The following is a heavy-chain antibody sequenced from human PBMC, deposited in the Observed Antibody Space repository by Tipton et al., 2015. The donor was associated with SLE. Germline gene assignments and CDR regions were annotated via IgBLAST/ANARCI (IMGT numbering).Heavy chain of an antibody. Sequence: LRLSCTVSGDSISSYYLTWIRQPPGRRLEWIAYMFDTGSTKYNPSLQSRVTISLDTSKNQFSLNLRSVTAADTAVYFCARGPVLYYGLYVWGQGTTVTFSS. CDR1: GDSISSYY. D-gene: IGHD3-10*01. CDR3: ARGPVLYYGLYV. CDR2: MFDTGST. J-gene: IGHJ6*02. V-gene: IGHV4-59*01.